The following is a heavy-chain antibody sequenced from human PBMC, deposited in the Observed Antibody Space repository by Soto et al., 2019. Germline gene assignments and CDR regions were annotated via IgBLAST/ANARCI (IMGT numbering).Heavy chain of an antibody. J-gene: IGHJ5*01. CDR1: GFTFSSYG. CDR2: IWYDGSNK. V-gene: IGHV3-33*01. Sequence: LQLSCAASGFTFSSYGMHWVRQAPGKGLEWVTAIWYDGSNKYYADSVKGRFTISRDNSKNTLYLQMNSLRVEDTAVYYCARVVGRDLTGYYDSWGQGTLVTVSS. D-gene: IGHD3-9*01. CDR3: ARVVGRDLTGYYDS.